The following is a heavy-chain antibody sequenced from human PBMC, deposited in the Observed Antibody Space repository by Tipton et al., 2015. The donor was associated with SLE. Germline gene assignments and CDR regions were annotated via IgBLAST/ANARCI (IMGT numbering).Heavy chain of an antibody. Sequence: TLSLTCAVYGGSFSVHYWSWIRQPPGKGLEWIGEINHSGDTNYNPSLKSRVTISVDTSKSQSSLKLTSVTAADTAVYYCAPNDAFGIWGQGTMVTVSS. CDR3: APNDAFGI. V-gene: IGHV4-34*01. CDR1: GGSFSVHY. J-gene: IGHJ3*02. CDR2: INHSGDT.